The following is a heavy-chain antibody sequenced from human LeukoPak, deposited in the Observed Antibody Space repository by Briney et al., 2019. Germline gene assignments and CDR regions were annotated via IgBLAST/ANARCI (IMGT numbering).Heavy chain of an antibody. Sequence: PGGSLRLSCAASGFTFSSYSMNWVRQAPGKGLEWVSSISSSSSYIYYADSVKGRFTISRDNAKNSLYLQMNSLRAEDTAVYYCARDSYDYAWKSDPRHDYWGQGTLVTISS. J-gene: IGHJ4*02. V-gene: IGHV3-21*01. CDR1: GFTFSSYS. D-gene: IGHD3-16*01. CDR3: ARDSYDYAWKSDPRHDY. CDR2: ISSSSSYI.